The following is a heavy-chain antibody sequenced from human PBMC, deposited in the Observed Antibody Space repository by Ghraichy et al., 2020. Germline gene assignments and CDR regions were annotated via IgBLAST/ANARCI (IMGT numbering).Heavy chain of an antibody. D-gene: IGHD3-3*01. V-gene: IGHV3-7*01. CDR3: ARDLPLLGFLEWLPQNIPGFDY. Sequence: GGSLRLSCAASGFTFSSYWMSWVRQAPGKGLEWVANIKQDGSEKYYVDSVKGRFTISRDNAKNSLYLQMNSLRAEDTAVYYCARDLPLLGFLEWLPQNIPGFDYWGQGTLVTVSS. CDR2: IKQDGSEK. CDR1: GFTFSSYW. J-gene: IGHJ4*02.